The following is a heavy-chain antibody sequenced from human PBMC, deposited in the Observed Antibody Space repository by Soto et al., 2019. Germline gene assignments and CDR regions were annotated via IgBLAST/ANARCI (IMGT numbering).Heavy chain of an antibody. D-gene: IGHD3-9*01. Sequence: SETLSLTCAVSGGSISSGGYSWSWIRQPPGKGLEWIGYIYHSGSTYYNPSLKSRVTISVDTSKNQFSLKLSSVTAADTAVYYCARGRRYFDWLLTNWFDPWGQGTLVTVSS. J-gene: IGHJ5*02. V-gene: IGHV4-30-2*01. CDR1: GGSISSGGYS. CDR2: IYHSGST. CDR3: ARGRRYFDWLLTNWFDP.